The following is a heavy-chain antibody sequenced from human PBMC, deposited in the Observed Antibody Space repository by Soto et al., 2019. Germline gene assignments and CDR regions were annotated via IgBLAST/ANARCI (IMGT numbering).Heavy chain of an antibody. V-gene: IGHV4-59*08. Sequence: TSETLSLTCTVSGGSISSYYWSWIRQPPGKGLEWIGYIYYSGSTNYNPSLKSRVTISVDTSKNQFSLKLSSVTAADTAVYYCARHVEDSSSWPNWFDPWGQGTLVTVSS. D-gene: IGHD6-13*01. CDR2: IYYSGST. J-gene: IGHJ5*02. CDR1: GGSISSYY. CDR3: ARHVEDSSSWPNWFDP.